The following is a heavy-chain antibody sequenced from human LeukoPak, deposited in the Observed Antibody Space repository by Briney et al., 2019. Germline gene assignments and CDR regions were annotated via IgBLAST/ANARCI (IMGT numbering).Heavy chain of an antibody. CDR2: TYYRSKWYN. J-gene: IGHJ4*02. Sequence: SQTLSLTCAISGDSVSSNSAAWNWIRQSPSRGLEWLGRTYYRSKWYNDYAVSVKSRITINPDTSKNQFSLQLNSVTPEDTAVYYCAREHYNDYDYVSGGFPLGYFDYWGQGTLVTVSS. D-gene: IGHD3-16*01. V-gene: IGHV6-1*01. CDR1: GDSVSSNSAA. CDR3: AREHYNDYDYVSGGFPLGYFDY.